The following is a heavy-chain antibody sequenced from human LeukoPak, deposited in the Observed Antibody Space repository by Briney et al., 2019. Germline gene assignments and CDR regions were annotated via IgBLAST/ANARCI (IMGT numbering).Heavy chain of an antibody. D-gene: IGHD6-19*01. CDR1: GFTFSSYA. V-gene: IGHV3-23*01. CDR3: AKGSGSGWYGWFAP. Sequence: GGSLRLSCAASGFTFSSYAMSWVRQAPGKGLEWVSSIEASGGATYYADSVKGRFTISRDNSKNTFYLQMNSLRAEDTALYYCAKGSGSGWYGWFAPWGQGTLVTVSS. CDR2: IEASGGAT. J-gene: IGHJ5*02.